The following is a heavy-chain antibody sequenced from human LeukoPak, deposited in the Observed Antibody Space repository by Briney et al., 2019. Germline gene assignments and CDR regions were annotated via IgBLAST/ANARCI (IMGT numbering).Heavy chain of an antibody. CDR2: ISAYNGNT. CDR1: GYTFTNYG. J-gene: IGHJ4*02. D-gene: IGHD2-2*01. CDR3: ARDTPYQPLHNDY. V-gene: IGHV1-18*01. Sequence: GASVKVSCKASGYTFTNYGISWVRPAPGQGLEWMGWISAYNGNTVYAQKVQGRVTMTTDTSTSTAYMELRSLRSDDTAVYYCARDTPYQPLHNDYWGQGTLVTVSS.